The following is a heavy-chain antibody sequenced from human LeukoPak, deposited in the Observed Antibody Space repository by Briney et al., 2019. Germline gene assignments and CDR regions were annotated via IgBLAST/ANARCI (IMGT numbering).Heavy chain of an antibody. V-gene: IGHV4-4*07. J-gene: IGHJ4*02. CDR3: ARGGSNFDF. Sequence: PSETLSLTCTVSGASIRSYYWSWIRQPAGRGLGWIGRISSTGSTNYNPSLKSRVTMSVDTSKSQFSLNLSSVTAADTAVYYCARGGSNFDFWGQGTLVTASS. CDR1: GASIRSYY. CDR2: ISSTGST.